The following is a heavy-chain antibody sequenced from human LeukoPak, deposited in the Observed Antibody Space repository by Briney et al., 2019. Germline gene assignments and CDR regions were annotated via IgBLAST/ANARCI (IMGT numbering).Heavy chain of an antibody. V-gene: IGHV4-30-4*01. J-gene: IGHJ4*02. CDR2: IYYSGST. CDR1: GGSISSGEYH. D-gene: IGHD5-12*01. Sequence: SETLSLTCTVSGGSISSGEYHWSWIRQPPGKGLEWIGYIYYSGSTYYNPSLKSRVTISLDTSKNQLSLKLSSVTAADTAVYYCARVEPSRSGYDYWIFDYWGQGTLVTVSS. CDR3: ARVEPSRSGYDYWIFDY.